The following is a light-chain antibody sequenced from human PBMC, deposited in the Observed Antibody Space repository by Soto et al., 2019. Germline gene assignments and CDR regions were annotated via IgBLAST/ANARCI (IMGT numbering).Light chain of an antibody. J-gene: IGKJ5*01. Sequence: DIKLTQSPSFLSASVGDRVTITCRASQGISRYLSWYQQKPGKAPNRLIYAASTLQSGVPTRFSGRGTGTELDLTISSLQPEGFASSYCQQLNGCPITFGQRTRLEIQ. CDR1: QGISRY. CDR3: QQLNGCPIT. V-gene: IGKV1-9*01. CDR2: AAS.